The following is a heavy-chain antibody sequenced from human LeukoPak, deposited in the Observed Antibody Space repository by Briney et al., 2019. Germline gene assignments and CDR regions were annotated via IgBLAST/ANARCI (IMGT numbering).Heavy chain of an antibody. D-gene: IGHD3-10*01. V-gene: IGHV3-33*06. CDR3: AKDVNLGSYFGSSRGYYFDY. J-gene: IGHJ4*02. CDR2: SWHDGYNH. CDR1: GFMFPSFG. Sequence: PGGSLRLSCAASGFMFPSFGIHWVRQAPGKGLEWVAVSWHDGYNHFYADSVKGRFTLSRDNSKNTVTLQVDNLRAEDTAIYYCAKDVNLGSYFGSSRGYYFDYWGQGALVTVSS.